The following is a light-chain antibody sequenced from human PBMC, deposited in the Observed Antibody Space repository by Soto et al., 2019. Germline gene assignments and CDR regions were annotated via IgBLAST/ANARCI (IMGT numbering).Light chain of an antibody. CDR1: SSDIGSYNH. CDR2: AVS. V-gene: IGLV2-14*03. Sequence: QSVLTQPASVSGSPGQSITISCSGTSSDIGSYNHVAWYQQFPGKSPKLMIYAVSDRPSGVSDRFSGSKSGITASLTISGLQTEDEADYCCISYTDRQSYLFGTGTKVTIL. J-gene: IGLJ1*01. CDR3: ISYTDRQSYL.